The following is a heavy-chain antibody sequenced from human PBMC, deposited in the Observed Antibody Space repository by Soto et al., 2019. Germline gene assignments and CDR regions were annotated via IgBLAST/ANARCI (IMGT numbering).Heavy chain of an antibody. Sequence: ASVKVSCKASGGTFSSYTISWVRQAPGQGLEWMGRIIPIPGIANYAQKFQGRVTITADKSTSTAYMELSSLRSEDTAVYYCARIGGVWGGVCYHKDFDYGGRGTRVTVP. CDR2: IIPIPGIA. D-gene: IGHD2-21*01. J-gene: IGHJ4*02. CDR1: GGTFSSYT. V-gene: IGHV1-69*02. CDR3: ARIGGVWGGVCYHKDFDY.